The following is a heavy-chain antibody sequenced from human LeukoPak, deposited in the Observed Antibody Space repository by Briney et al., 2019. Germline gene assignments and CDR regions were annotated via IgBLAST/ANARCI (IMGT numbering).Heavy chain of an antibody. CDR3: ARDLDYGSGDY. D-gene: IGHD3-10*01. CDR2: ISSSSSYI. Sequence: GGSLRLSCVASGLSFSSLWMSWVRQAPGKGLEWVSSISSSSSYIYYADSVKGRFTISRDNAENSLYLQMNSLRAEDTAVYYCARDLDYGSGDYWGQGTLVTVSS. J-gene: IGHJ4*02. V-gene: IGHV3-21*01. CDR1: GLSFSSLW.